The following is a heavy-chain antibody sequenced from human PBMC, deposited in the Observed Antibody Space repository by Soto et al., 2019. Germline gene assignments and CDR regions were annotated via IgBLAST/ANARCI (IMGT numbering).Heavy chain of an antibody. CDR1: GYTFTSYA. Sequence: ASVKVSCKTSGYTFTSYAIHWVRQAPGQRLEWMGWINAGNGNTKYSQKFEGRVTITRAKSASTAYMEVSSLTSKDTAVYYCTRGDFWSGYRPDYYGMDVWGQGATVTVS. J-gene: IGHJ6*02. CDR3: TRGDFWSGYRPDYYGMDV. CDR2: INAGNGNT. V-gene: IGHV1-3*01. D-gene: IGHD3-3*01.